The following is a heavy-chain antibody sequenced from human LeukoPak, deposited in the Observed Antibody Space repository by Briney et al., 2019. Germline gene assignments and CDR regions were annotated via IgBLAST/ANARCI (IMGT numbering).Heavy chain of an antibody. J-gene: IGHJ6*02. CDR1: GYTFTSYA. V-gene: IGHV7-4-1*02. CDR2: INTNTGNP. D-gene: IGHD2-2*01. CDR3: ARWDIVVVPAAIAPMDV. Sequence: ASVKVSCKASGYTFTSYAMNWVRQAPGQGLEWMGWINTNTGNPTYAQGFTGRFVFSLDTSVSTAYLQISSLKAEDTAVYCCARWDIVVVPAAIAPMDVWGQGTTVTVSS.